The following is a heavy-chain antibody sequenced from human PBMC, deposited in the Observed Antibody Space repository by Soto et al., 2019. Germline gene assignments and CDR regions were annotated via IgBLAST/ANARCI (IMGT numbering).Heavy chain of an antibody. V-gene: IGHV3-74*01. CDR2: VSGDGSST. Sequence: PGGSLRLSCAASGFTFSSSWMHWVRQAPGKGLVWVSRVSGDGSSTNYADSVKGRFTISRDNAKNTLYLQMNSLRAEDTAVYYCARARMLRDFWSGYYTGMALRSYYFDYWGQGTLVTVSS. CDR3: ARARMLRDFWSGYYTGMALRSYYFDY. J-gene: IGHJ4*02. D-gene: IGHD3-3*01. CDR1: GFTFSSSW.